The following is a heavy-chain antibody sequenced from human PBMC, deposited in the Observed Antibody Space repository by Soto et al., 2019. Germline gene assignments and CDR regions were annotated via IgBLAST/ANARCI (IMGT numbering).Heavy chain of an antibody. CDR3: ARTHHRTIFGVVIQNWFDP. D-gene: IGHD3-3*01. Sequence: QVQLQQWGAGLLKPSETLSLTCAVYGGSFSGYYWSWIRQPPGKGLGWIGEINHSGSTNYNPSLKSRVTISVDTSKNQFSLKLSSVTAADTAVYYCARTHHRTIFGVVIQNWFDPWGQGTLVTVSS. V-gene: IGHV4-34*01. J-gene: IGHJ5*02. CDR2: INHSGST. CDR1: GGSFSGYY.